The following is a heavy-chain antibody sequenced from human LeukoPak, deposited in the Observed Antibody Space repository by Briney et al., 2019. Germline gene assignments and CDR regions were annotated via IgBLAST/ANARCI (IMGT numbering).Heavy chain of an antibody. J-gene: IGHJ4*02. CDR3: ASNYGG. CDR1: GLDFRNYW. V-gene: IGHV3-7*03. D-gene: IGHD4-11*01. CDR2: IKQDGSEK. Sequence: GGSLRLSCAASGLDFRNYWMYWVRKAPGKGLEWVANIKQDGSEKYYVDSVRGRFTISRDNAKNSLSLQMNSLRAEDTAVYYCASNYGGWGQGTLVTVSS.